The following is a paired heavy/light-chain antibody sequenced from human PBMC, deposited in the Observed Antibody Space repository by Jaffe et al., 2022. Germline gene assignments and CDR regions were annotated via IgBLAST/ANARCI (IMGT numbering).Heavy chain of an antibody. D-gene: IGHD3-3*01. Sequence: EVQLVESGGGLVQPGRSLRLSCAASGFTFDDYAMHWVRQAPGKGLEWVSGISWNSGSIGYADSVKGRFTISRDNAKNSLYLQMNSLRAEDTALYYCAKDRPSTTYDFWSGFYYFDYWGQGTLVTVSS. J-gene: IGHJ4*02. CDR3: AKDRPSTTYDFWSGFYYFDY. V-gene: IGHV3-9*01. CDR2: ISWNSGSI. CDR1: GFTFDDYA.
Light chain of an antibody. CDR3: QQYNNWPPSIT. V-gene: IGKV3-15*01. Sequence: EIVMTQSPATLSVSPGERATLSCRASQSVSSNLAWYQQKPGQAPRLLIYGASTRATGIPARFSGSGSGTEFTLTISSLQSEDFAVYYCQQYNNWPPSITFGQGTRLEIK. J-gene: IGKJ5*01. CDR2: GAS. CDR1: QSVSSN.